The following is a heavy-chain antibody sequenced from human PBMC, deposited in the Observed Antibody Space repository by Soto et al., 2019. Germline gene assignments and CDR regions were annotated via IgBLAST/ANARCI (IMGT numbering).Heavy chain of an antibody. Sequence: SETLSLTCTVSGGSVSSNSYSWGWIRQSPGRGLEWIGNIYSTENTYYHPSLLSRVTISLDTSMNQFSLSVTSVTAADTAIYYCARSGKFYYYDMSGLPFDPLGPGVLVT. J-gene: IGHJ5*02. CDR3: ARSGKFYYYDMSGLPFDP. CDR1: GGSVSSNSYS. D-gene: IGHD3-22*01. CDR2: IYSTENT. V-gene: IGHV4-39*07.